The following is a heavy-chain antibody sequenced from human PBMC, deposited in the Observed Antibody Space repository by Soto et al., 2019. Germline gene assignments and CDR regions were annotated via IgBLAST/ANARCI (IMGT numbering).Heavy chain of an antibody. V-gene: IGHV1-58*01. J-gene: IGHJ6*02. CDR2: IVVGSDNT. CDR1: GFTFTSSA. CDR3: AAVSRSSWYSTIYYYYGMDV. Sequence: ASVKVSCKASGFTFTSSAVQWVRQARGQRLEWIGWIVVGSDNTNYAQKFQERVTITRDMSTSTAYMELSSLRSEDTAVYYCAAVSRSSWYSTIYYYYGMDVWGQGTTVTVSS. D-gene: IGHD6-13*01.